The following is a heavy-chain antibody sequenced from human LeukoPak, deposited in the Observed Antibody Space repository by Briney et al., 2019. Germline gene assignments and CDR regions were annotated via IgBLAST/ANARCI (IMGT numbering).Heavy chain of an antibody. J-gene: IGHJ4*02. CDR2: ISWNSGSI. CDR1: GFTFDDYA. V-gene: IGHV3-9*01. Sequence: PGRSLRLPCAASGFTFDDYAMHWVRQAPGKGLEWVSGISWNSGSIGYADSVKGRFTISRDNAKNSLYLQMNSLRAEDTALYYCAKLGGWGKTYYYDSSGYYYDYWGQGTLVTVSS. D-gene: IGHD3-22*01. CDR3: AKLGGWGKTYYYDSSGYYYDY.